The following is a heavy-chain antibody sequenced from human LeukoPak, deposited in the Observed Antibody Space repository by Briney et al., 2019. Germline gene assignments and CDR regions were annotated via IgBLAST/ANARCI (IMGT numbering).Heavy chain of an antibody. J-gene: IGHJ4*02. D-gene: IGHD2-2*01. CDR1: GGSISIGGYY. CDR3: ARARPDIVVVPAMNRFDY. V-gene: IGHV4-31*03. CDR2: IYYSGST. Sequence: SETLSLTCTVSGGSISIGGYYWSWIRQHPGKGLEWIGYIYYSGSTYYNPSLKSRVTISVDTSKNQFSLKLSSVTAADTAVYYCARARPDIVVVPAMNRFDYWGQGTLVTVSS.